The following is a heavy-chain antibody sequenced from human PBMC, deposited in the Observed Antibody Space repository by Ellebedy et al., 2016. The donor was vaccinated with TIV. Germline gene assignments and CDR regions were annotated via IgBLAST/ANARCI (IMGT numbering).Heavy chain of an antibody. CDR1: GGSISSSSHF. D-gene: IGHD5-18*01. CDR2: IYYSGST. CDR3: ARRGGYTFDYVY. Sequence: MPSETLSLTCTLPGGSISSSSHFWGWIRQPPGKGLEWIGDIYYSGSTYYNPSLKSRVTISVDTSKNQFSLKLSSVTAADTAVYYCARRGGYTFDYVYWGQGTLVTVSS. V-gene: IGHV4-39*01. J-gene: IGHJ4*02.